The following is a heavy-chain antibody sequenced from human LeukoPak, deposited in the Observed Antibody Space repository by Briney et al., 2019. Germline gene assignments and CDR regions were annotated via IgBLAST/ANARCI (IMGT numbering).Heavy chain of an antibody. CDR2: ISSSGTTI. CDR1: GFTFSDFY. D-gene: IGHD3-10*01. V-gene: IGHV3-11*01. J-gene: IGHJ4*02. CDR3: ASLLGVNR. Sequence: GGSLRLSCAASGFTFSDFYMSWIRQPPGKGLEWVSYISSSGTTIYYTDSVRGRFTVSRDNAKTSLYRQMDSLSAEDTAVYYCASLLGVNRWGQGNLVTVSS.